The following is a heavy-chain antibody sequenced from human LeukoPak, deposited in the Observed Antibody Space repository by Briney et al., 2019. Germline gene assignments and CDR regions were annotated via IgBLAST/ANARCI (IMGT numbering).Heavy chain of an antibody. CDR1: GFTFSSYG. J-gene: IGHJ4*02. CDR2: ISYDGSNK. Sequence: PGGSLRLSCAASGFTFSSYGMHWVRQAPGKGLEWVAVISYDGSNKYYADSVKGRFTISRDNSKNTLYLQMNSLRAEDTAVYYCAKKGSSGWYYYGGVDYWGQGTLVTVSS. CDR3: AKKGSSGWYYYGGVDY. V-gene: IGHV3-30*18. D-gene: IGHD6-19*01.